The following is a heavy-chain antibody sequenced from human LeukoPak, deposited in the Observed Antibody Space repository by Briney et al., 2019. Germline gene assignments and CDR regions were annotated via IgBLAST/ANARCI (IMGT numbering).Heavy chain of an antibody. Sequence: SVTVSCKASGGTLSSYALSWVRQAPGQGGEWMGMIIPIFCIAHFAQKFKRRVTITADKSTSTAYMELSSLRSEDTAVYYCARGARVSGSPLVNYFDYWGQGTLVTVSS. CDR1: GGTLSSYA. J-gene: IGHJ4*02. CDR2: IIPIFCIA. D-gene: IGHD1-26*01. CDR3: ARGARVSGSPLVNYFDY. V-gene: IGHV1-69*04.